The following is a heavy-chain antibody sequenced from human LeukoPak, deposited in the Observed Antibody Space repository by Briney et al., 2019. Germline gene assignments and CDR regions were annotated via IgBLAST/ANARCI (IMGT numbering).Heavy chain of an antibody. D-gene: IGHD3-16*01. CDR3: ANRLG. CDR1: GFTFDDYA. V-gene: IGHV3-9*01. CDR2: ISWNSGSI. J-gene: IGHJ4*02. Sequence: GRSLRLSCAASGFTFDDYAMHWVRRAPGKGLEWVSGISWNSGSIGYADSVKGRFTISRDNAKNSLYLQMNSLRAEDTALYYCANRLGWGQGTLVTVSS.